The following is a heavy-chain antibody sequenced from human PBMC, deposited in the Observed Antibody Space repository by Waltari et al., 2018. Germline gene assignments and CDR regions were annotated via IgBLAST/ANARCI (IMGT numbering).Heavy chain of an antibody. CDR3: EKQVAGSGWYLG. CDR2: VNYGGTT. J-gene: IGHJ4*02. Sequence: VPLQQWGAGLFQPSETLSLTCVVSRGSLCGYYWSWIRQHPGTGLSWIGEVNYGGTTNYNPSLKSRITVSIETSNNQFSLNLNSVTAADTAVYYCEKQVAGSGWYLGWGQGTLVSVSS. CDR1: RGSLCGYY. D-gene: IGHD6-19*01. V-gene: IGHV4-34*01.